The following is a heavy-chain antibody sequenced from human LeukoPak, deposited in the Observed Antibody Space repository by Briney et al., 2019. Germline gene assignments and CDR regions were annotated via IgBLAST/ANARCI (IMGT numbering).Heavy chain of an antibody. V-gene: IGHV4-61*02. Sequence: SETLSLTCTVSGGSISSGSYYWSWIQQPAGKGLEWIGRIYTSGSTNYNPSLKSRVTISVDTSKNQFSLKLSSVTAADTAVYYCARGPGAMIFLRSWGQGTLVTVSS. CDR3: ARGPGAMIFLRS. D-gene: IGHD3-22*01. CDR2: IYTSGST. CDR1: GGSISSGSYY. J-gene: IGHJ5*02.